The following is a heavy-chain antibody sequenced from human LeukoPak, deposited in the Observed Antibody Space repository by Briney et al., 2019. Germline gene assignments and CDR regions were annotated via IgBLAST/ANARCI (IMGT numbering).Heavy chain of an antibody. J-gene: IGHJ6*03. D-gene: IGHD1-26*01. V-gene: IGHV4-39*07. CDR2: IYYTGST. Sequence: SETLSLTCTVSGGSISSYYWGCIRQPPGKGLEWIGSIYYTGSTYYNPSLKSRVTISVDTSKNQFSLRLSSVTAADTAVYYCARTTGSFYFYYYMDVWGKGTTVTVSS. CDR3: ARTTGSFYFYYYMDV. CDR1: GGSISSYY.